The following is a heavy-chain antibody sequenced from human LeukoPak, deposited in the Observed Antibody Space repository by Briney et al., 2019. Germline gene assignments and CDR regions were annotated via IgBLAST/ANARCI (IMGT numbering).Heavy chain of an antibody. V-gene: IGHV1-2*06. CDR1: GYTFTGCN. J-gene: IGHJ3*02. CDR3: ARVGLTRGEAFDI. CDR2: IDPNSGAT. D-gene: IGHD3-16*01. Sequence: ASVKVSCKASGYTFTGCNMHWVRQAPGQGLEWMGRIDPNSGATNYAQKFQGRVTMTRDTSISTAYMELSRLRSDDTAMYYCARVGLTRGEAFDIWGQGTMVTVSS.